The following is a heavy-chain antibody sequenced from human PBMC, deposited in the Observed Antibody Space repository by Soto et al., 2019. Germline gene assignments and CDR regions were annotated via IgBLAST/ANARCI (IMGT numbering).Heavy chain of an antibody. V-gene: IGHV3-21*01. CDR2: ISSSSSYI. CDR3: ARVTHADYYDILTGYYYYYMDV. CDR1: GFTLSSYS. J-gene: IGHJ6*03. Sequence: EVQLVESGGGLVKPGGSLRLSCAASGFTLSSYSMNWVRQAPGKGLEWVSSISSSSSYIYYADSVKGRFTISRDNAKNSLYLQMNSLRAEDTAVYYCARVTHADYYDILTGYYYYYMDVWGKGTTVTVSS. D-gene: IGHD3-9*01.